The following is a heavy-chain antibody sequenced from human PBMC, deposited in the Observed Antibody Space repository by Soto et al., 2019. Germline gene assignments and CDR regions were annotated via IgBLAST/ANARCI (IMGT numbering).Heavy chain of an antibody. CDR1: GFTFSSYA. CDR2: ISYDGSNK. J-gene: IGHJ6*02. V-gene: IGHV3-30-3*01. CDR3: ARDVELRLVSGMDV. Sequence: GGSLRLSCAASGFTFSSYAMHWVRQAPGKGLEWVAGISYDGSNKYYADSVKGRFTISRDNSKNTLYLQMNSLRAEDTAVYYCARDVELRLVSGMDVWGQGTTVTVSS. D-gene: IGHD1-7*01.